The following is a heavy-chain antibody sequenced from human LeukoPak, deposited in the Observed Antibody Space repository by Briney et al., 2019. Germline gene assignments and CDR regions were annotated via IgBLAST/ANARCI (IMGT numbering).Heavy chain of an antibody. CDR2: VNPYNDKT. CDR1: GYTFNTFD. Sequence: ASVKVSCKASGYTFNTFDINWVRQATGQGPEWMGWVNPYNDKTVYAPKLQGRVSISSNNSINTAYMEFSGLKSDDTAVYYCARGRRLRGVTSRPIYYYYYMDVWGGGTTVTVSS. V-gene: IGHV1-8*03. J-gene: IGHJ6*03. CDR3: ARGRRLRGVTSRPIYYYYYMDV. D-gene: IGHD3-10*01.